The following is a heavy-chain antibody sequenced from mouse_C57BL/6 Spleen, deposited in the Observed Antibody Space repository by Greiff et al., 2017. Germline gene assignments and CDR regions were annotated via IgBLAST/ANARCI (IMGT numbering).Heavy chain of an antibody. V-gene: IGHV1-64*01. D-gene: IGHD2-2*01. Sequence: QVQLQQPGAELVKPGASVKLSCKASGYTFTSYWMHWVKQRPGQGLEWIGMIHPNSGSTNYNEKFKSKATLTVDKSSSTAYRQLSSLATEDSAVYYCARSGGYDGYAMDYWGQGTSVTVSS. CDR3: ARSGGYDGYAMDY. CDR2: IHPNSGST. CDR1: GYTFTSYW. J-gene: IGHJ4*01.